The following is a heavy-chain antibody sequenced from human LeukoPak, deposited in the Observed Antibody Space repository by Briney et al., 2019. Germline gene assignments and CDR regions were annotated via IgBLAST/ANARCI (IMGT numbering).Heavy chain of an antibody. Sequence: PGGSLRLSCAASGFTLRSYWMSWVRQAPEKGLEWVANIKEDGSEKNYVDSVKGRFTISRDNAKNSLSLQMNSLRAEDTAVYYCSRGGYSNRDAWGQGSLVIVSS. CDR3: SRGGYSNRDA. CDR2: IKEDGSEK. D-gene: IGHD4-11*01. CDR1: GFTLRSYW. V-gene: IGHV3-7*01. J-gene: IGHJ5*02.